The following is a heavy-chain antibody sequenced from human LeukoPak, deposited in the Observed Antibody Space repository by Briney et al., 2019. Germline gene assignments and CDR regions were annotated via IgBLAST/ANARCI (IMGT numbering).Heavy chain of an antibody. J-gene: IGHJ6*03. CDR3: AKRGSGWYEDYYYYMDV. CDR2: IGGSGGGT. V-gene: IGHV3-23*01. CDR1: GFTFSTYG. D-gene: IGHD6-19*01. Sequence: GGTLRHSCAASGFTFSTYGMSWVRQAPGKGLEWVSAIGGSGGGTYYADSVKGRFTISRDNSKNTLYLQMNSLRAEDTAVYYCAKRGSGWYEDYYYYMDVWGKGTTVTISS.